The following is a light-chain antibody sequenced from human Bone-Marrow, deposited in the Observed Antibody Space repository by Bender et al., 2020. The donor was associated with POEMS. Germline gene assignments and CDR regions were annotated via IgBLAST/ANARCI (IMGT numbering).Light chain of an antibody. CDR3: CSYAGSYTFV. CDR2: DVN. Sequence: QSALTQPRSVSGSPGQSVTIPCTGTSSDVGTYNYVSWYQQHPGKAPKLMIYDVNKRPSGVPDRFSGSKSGNTASLTISGLQAEDEANYYCCSYAGSYTFVFGGGTKLTVL. V-gene: IGLV2-11*01. J-gene: IGLJ2*01. CDR1: SSDVGTYNY.